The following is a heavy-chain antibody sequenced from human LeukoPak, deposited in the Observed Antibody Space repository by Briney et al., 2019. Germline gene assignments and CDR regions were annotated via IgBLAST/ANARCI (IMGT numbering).Heavy chain of an antibody. CDR1: GGSFSGYY. J-gene: IGHJ4*02. CDR2: INHSGST. Sequence: SETLSLTCAVYGGSFSGYYWSWIRQPPGKGLEWIGEINHSGSTNYNPSLKSRVTISVDTSKNQFSLKLSSVTAADTAVYYCARDAASYYDSSGYYEYYFDYWGQGTLVTVSS. D-gene: IGHD3-22*01. V-gene: IGHV4-34*01. CDR3: ARDAASYYDSSGYYEYYFDY.